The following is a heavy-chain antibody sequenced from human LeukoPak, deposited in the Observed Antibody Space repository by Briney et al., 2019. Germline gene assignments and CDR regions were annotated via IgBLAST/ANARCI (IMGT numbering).Heavy chain of an antibody. D-gene: IGHD2-2*02. V-gene: IGHV1-46*01. CDR3: ARESIVVVPAAIWKGYYYGVDV. J-gene: IGHJ6*02. CDR1: GYTFTSYY. CDR2: INPSGGST. Sequence: ASVKVSCKASGYTFTSYYMHWVRQAPGQGLEWMGIINPSGGSTSYAQKFQGRVTMTRDTSTSTVYMELSSLRSEDTAVYYCARESIVVVPAAIWKGYYYGVDVWGQGTTVTVSS.